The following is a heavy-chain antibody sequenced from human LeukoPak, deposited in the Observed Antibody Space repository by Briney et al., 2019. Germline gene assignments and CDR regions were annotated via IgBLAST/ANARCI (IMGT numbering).Heavy chain of an antibody. D-gene: IGHD3-22*01. Sequence: SETLSLTCTVSGDSISSNFWSWIRQPPGKGLGWIGYIYYSGTTNYNPAFKSRVTISVDTSKNQFSLRLSSVTAADTAVYYCARAKYYYDNSGYFDYWGQGTLVTVSS. CDR3: ARAKYYYDNSGYFDY. CDR2: IYYSGTT. CDR1: GDSISSNF. V-gene: IGHV4-59*08. J-gene: IGHJ4*02.